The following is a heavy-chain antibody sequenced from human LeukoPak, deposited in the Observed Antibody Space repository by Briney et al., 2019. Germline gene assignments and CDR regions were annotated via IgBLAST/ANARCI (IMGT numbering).Heavy chain of an antibody. CDR1: GFTFSSYG. J-gene: IGHJ4*02. CDR3: AKTPSPHYAYYFDY. CDR2: IWYDGSNK. V-gene: IGHV3-33*03. D-gene: IGHD4-17*01. Sequence: QPGGSLRLSCAASGFTFSSYGMHWVRQAPGKGLEWVAVIWYDGSNKYYADSVKGRFTISRDNSKNTLYLQTNSLRAEDTAVYYCAKTPSPHYAYYFDYWGQGTLVTVSS.